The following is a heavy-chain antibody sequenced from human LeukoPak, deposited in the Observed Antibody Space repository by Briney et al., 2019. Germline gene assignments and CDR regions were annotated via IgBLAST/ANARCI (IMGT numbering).Heavy chain of an antibody. J-gene: IGHJ4*02. CDR3: AKDLWDSGSQAYFDY. V-gene: IGHV3-23*01. CDR2: VSGSGGST. Sequence: GGSLRLSCAASGITFSSYAMSWVRQAPGKGLEWVSGVSGSGGSTYYADSVKGRFTIPRDNSKNTLYLQMNSLRAEDTAVYYCAKDLWDSGSQAYFDYWGQGTLVTVSS. CDR1: GITFSSYA. D-gene: IGHD3-10*01.